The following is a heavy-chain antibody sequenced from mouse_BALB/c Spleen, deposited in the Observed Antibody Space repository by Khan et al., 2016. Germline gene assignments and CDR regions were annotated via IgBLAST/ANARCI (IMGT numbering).Heavy chain of an antibody. Sequence: EVQLQESGTVLARPGASVKMSCKASGYTFTSYWMHWVKQRPGQGLEWIGAIYPGNSDTSYNQKFEGKAKLTAVTSTSTAYMELSSLTNEDSAVYYCTRPWDGFAYWGQGTLVTVSA. CDR1: GYTFTSYW. V-gene: IGHV1-5*01. CDR3: TRPWDGFAY. D-gene: IGHD4-1*01. CDR2: IYPGNSDT. J-gene: IGHJ3*01.